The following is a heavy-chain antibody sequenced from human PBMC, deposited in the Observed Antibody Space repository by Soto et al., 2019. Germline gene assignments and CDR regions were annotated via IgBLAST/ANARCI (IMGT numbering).Heavy chain of an antibody. CDR1: GFTFSSYA. V-gene: IGHV3-23*01. CDR2: ISGSGGST. Sequence: EVQLLEPGGGLVQPGGSLRLSCAASGFTFSSYAMSWVRQAPGKGLEWVSAISGSGGSTYYADSVKGRFTISRDNSKNTLYLQMNSLRAEDTAVYYCAKDLGAIVVVVAAFGDWGQGTLVTVSS. D-gene: IGHD2-15*01. J-gene: IGHJ4*02. CDR3: AKDLGAIVVVVAAFGD.